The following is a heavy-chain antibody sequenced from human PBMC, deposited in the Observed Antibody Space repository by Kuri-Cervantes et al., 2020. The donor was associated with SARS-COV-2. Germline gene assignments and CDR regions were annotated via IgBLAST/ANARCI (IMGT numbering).Heavy chain of an antibody. Sequence: GESLKISCAASGFTFSSYAMNWVRQAPGKGLEWVSVIGGSGVRTNCADSVKGRFTISRDNSKNTLYLQMNSLRAEDTAVYYCAKVGGHREYFQNWGQGTLVTVSS. J-gene: IGHJ1*01. CDR2: IGGSGVRT. CDR1: GFTFSSYA. V-gene: IGHV3-23*01. CDR3: AKVGGHREYFQN. D-gene: IGHD3-16*01.